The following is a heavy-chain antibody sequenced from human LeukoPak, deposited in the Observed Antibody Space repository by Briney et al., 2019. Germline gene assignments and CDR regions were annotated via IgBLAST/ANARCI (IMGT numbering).Heavy chain of an antibody. CDR3: ARDHSALASYPNP. CDR1: GFTFSSYS. CDR2: ITRSSHYI. V-gene: IGHV3-21*01. J-gene: IGHJ5*02. D-gene: IGHD3-10*01. Sequence: GGSLRLSCAASGFTFSSYSMNWVRQAPGKGLEWVSCITRSSHYIYYADSVKGRFTISRDNSKNTLYLQMNSLRVEDTAIYYCARDHSALASYPNPWGQGTLVTVSS.